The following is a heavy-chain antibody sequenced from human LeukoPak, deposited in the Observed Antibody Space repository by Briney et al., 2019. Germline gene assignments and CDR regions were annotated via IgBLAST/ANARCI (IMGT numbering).Heavy chain of an antibody. J-gene: IGHJ4*02. CDR3: ATSSRASSGYSSL. D-gene: IGHD3-22*01. V-gene: IGHV3-23*01. CDR2: ISGSGGST. CDR1: GFTFSSYA. Sequence: GGSLRLSCAASGFTFSSYAMSWVRQAPGKGLEWVSAISGSGGSTYYADSVKGRFTTSRDNSKNTLYLQMNSLRAEDTAVYYCATSSRASSGYSSLWGQGTLVTVSS.